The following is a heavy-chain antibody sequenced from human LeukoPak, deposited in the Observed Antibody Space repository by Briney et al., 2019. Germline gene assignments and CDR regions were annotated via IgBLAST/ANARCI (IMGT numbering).Heavy chain of an antibody. D-gene: IGHD2-21*02. CDR3: ASNAYCGGDCYPPIDY. Sequence: GGSLRLSCAASGFTFSSYAMSWVRQAPGKGLEWVSAISGSGGSTYYADSVKGRFTISRDNSKNTLYLQMNSLRAEDTAVYYCASNAYCGGDCYPPIDYWGQGTLVTVSS. V-gene: IGHV3-23*01. J-gene: IGHJ4*02. CDR1: GFTFSSYA. CDR2: ISGSGGST.